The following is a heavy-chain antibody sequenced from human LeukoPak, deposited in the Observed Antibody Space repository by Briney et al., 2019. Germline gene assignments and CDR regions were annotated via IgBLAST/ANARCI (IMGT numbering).Heavy chain of an antibody. D-gene: IGHD6-19*01. CDR3: ARHVIAVAGTGWFDP. Sequence: SETLSLTCAVYGGSFSGYYWSWIRQPPGKGLEWIGSIYYSGITYYNPSLKSRVTISVDTSKNQFSLKLSSVTAADTAMYYCARHVIAVAGTGWFDPWGQGTLVTVSS. J-gene: IGHJ5*02. V-gene: IGHV4-34*01. CDR2: IYYSGIT. CDR1: GGSFSGYY.